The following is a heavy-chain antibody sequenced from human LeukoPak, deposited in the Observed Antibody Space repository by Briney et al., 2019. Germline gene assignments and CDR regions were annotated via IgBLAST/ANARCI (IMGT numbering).Heavy chain of an antibody. CDR1: GGSISNYY. CDR3: ARHGSSYSFDF. Sequence: SETLSLTCTVSGGSISNYYWSWIRQPPGKGLEWIGYFDYSGNTNNSPSLKSRVTISVDTSKNQFSLRLTSVTAADTAVYYCARHGSSYSFDFWGQGTLVTVSS. V-gene: IGHV4-59*08. D-gene: IGHD6-13*01. CDR2: FDYSGNT. J-gene: IGHJ4*02.